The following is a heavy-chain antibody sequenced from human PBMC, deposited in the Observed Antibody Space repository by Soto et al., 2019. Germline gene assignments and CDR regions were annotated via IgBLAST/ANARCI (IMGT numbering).Heavy chain of an antibody. V-gene: IGHV4-39*01. J-gene: IGHJ4*02. CDR1: GGSISSSSYY. Sequence: SETLSLTCTVSGGSISSSSYYWGWIRQPPGKGLEWIGSIYYSGSTYYNPSLKSRVTISVDTSKNQFSLKLSSVTAADTAVYYCASGSIAAAVIPFDYWGQGTLVTVSS. CDR2: IYYSGST. D-gene: IGHD6-13*01. CDR3: ASGSIAAAVIPFDY.